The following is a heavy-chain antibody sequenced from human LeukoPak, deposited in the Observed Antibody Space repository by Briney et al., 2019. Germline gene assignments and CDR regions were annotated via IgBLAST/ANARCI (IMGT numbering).Heavy chain of an antibody. CDR1: GGTFSSYA. CDR2: IIPILGIA. J-gene: IGHJ2*01. D-gene: IGHD5-24*01. V-gene: IGHV1-69*04. Sequence: GASVKVSCKASGGTFSSYAISWVRQAPGQGLEWMGRIIPILGIANYAQKLQGRVTITADKSTSTAYMELSSLRSEDTAVYYCASDRPRDGYNFVGPYWYFDLWGRGTLVTVSS. CDR3: ASDRPRDGYNFVGPYWYFDL.